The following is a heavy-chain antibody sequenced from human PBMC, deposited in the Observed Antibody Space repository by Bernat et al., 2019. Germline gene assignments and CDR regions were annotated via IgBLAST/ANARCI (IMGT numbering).Heavy chain of an antibody. J-gene: IGHJ4*02. V-gene: IGHV3-30*18. Sequence: QVQLVESGGGVVQPGRSLRLSCAASGFTFSSYGMHWVRQAPGKGLEWVAVISYDGSNKYYADSVKGRFTISRDNSKNTLYLQMNSLRAEDTAVYYCAKDRVGYSYGQYYFDYGGQGTLVTVSS. CDR1: GFTFSSYG. CDR3: AKDRVGYSYGQYYFDY. D-gene: IGHD5-18*01. CDR2: ISYDGSNK.